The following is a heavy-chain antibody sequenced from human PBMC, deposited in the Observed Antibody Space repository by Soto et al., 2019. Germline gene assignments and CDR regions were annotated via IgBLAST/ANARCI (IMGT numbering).Heavy chain of an antibody. CDR1: GFTFRSYD. CDR2: IGRNDDT. CDR3: VREGNSQTLDALDI. V-gene: IGHV3-13*04. J-gene: IGHJ3*02. D-gene: IGHD4-4*01. Sequence: EVQLVESGGGLVQPGGSLRLSCAASGFTFRSYDMHWVRQPTGKGLEWVSAIGRNDDTYYSGSVKGRFTISREDAKNSLYLQMNSLSAGDTAVYYCVREGNSQTLDALDIWGQGTVVTVS.